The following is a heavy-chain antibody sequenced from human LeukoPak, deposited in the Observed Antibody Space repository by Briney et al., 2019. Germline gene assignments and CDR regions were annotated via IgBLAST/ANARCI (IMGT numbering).Heavy chain of an antibody. CDR3: ARSQDGSGSYFYYFYIDV. Sequence: GGSLRLSCAASGFTFSSFTMNWVRQAPGKGLEWVSSISSGTNYIYYADSVKGRFTISRDNVKRSVYLQMNSLRAEDTAVYYCARSQDGSGSYFYYFYIDVWGKGTTV. CDR2: ISSGTNYI. V-gene: IGHV3-21*01. J-gene: IGHJ6*03. D-gene: IGHD3-10*01. CDR1: GFTFSSFT.